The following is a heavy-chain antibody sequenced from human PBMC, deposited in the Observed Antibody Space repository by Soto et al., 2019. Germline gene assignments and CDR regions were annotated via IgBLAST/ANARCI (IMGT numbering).Heavy chain of an antibody. J-gene: IGHJ5*02. CDR1: GYTFTGYY. D-gene: IGHD3-10*01. V-gene: IGHV1-2*02. CDR3: ERVHTKGSHFALGPNWFDT. CDR2: INPNSGGT. Sequence: ASVKVSCKASGYTFTGYYMHWVRQAPGQGLEWMGWINPNSGGTNYAQKFQGRVTMTRDTSISTAYMELSRLRSDDTAVYYCERVHTKGSHFALGPNWFDTWGQGTLVTVSS.